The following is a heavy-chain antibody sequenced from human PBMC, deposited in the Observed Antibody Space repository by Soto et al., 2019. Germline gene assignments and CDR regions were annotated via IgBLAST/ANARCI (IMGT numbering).Heavy chain of an antibody. Sequence: ASVKVSCKTSGYTFSNYGINWVRQAPGQGLEWMGWISAYNGNTNFAQKLQGRVSLTTDTSSTTAYMELRSLRSDDTAVYYCARDSGHLYDISGHYYALSDYWGQGTLVTVSS. CDR2: ISAYNGNT. V-gene: IGHV1-18*01. CDR1: GYTFSNYG. D-gene: IGHD3-22*01. CDR3: ARDSGHLYDISGHYYALSDY. J-gene: IGHJ4*02.